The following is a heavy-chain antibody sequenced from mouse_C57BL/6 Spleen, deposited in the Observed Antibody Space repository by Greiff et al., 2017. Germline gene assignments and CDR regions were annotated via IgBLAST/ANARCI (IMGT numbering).Heavy chain of an antibody. J-gene: IGHJ4*01. CDR2: ISSGGDYI. CDR1: GFTFSSYA. D-gene: IGHD2-12*01. V-gene: IGHV5-9-1*02. CDR3: TRAPAYYSHYYAMDY. Sequence: EVQRVESGEGLVKPGGSLKLSCAASGFTFSSYAMSWVRQTPEKRLEWVAYISSGGDYIYYADTVKGRFTLSRDDARNTLYVQMSSLKSEDTAMYYCTRAPAYYSHYYAMDYWGQGTSVTVSS.